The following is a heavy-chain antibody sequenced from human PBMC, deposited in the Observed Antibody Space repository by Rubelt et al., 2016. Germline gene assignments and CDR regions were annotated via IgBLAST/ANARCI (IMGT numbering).Heavy chain of an antibody. CDR3: ARSNTLEV. J-gene: IGHJ3*01. CDR2: LKHDGSEN. V-gene: IGHV3-7*01. CDR1: GFTLSSHW. Sequence: EEQLVESGGDLVQPGGSLRLSCEASGFTLSSHWLIWVRQVPGRGLEWVASLKHDGSENYYVDAGRGRFTITRDNARNSGYLHMNSLGVEDTAVYYCARSNTLEVWGQGTVVTVSS.